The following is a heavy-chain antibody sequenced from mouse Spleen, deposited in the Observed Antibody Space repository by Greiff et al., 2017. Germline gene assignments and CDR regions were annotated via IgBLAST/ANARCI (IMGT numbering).Heavy chain of an antibody. Sequence: EVKLMESGPGLVKPSQSLSLTCPVTGYSITSGYYWNWIRQFPGNKLEWMGYISYDGSNNYNPSLKNRISITRDTSKNQFFLKLNSVTTEDTATYYCARDDGYYVGDYAMDYWGQGTSVTVSS. J-gene: IGHJ4*01. CDR2: ISYDGSN. CDR1: GYSITSGYY. V-gene: IGHV3-6*01. D-gene: IGHD2-3*01. CDR3: ARDDGYYVGDYAMDY.